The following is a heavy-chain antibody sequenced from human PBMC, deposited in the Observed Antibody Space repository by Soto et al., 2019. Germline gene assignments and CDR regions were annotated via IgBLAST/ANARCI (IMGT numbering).Heavy chain of an antibody. CDR1: GFSFNSYA. J-gene: IGHJ4*02. Sequence: EVQLLESGGGLVQPGGSLRLSCAASGFSFNSYAMTWVRQAPGKGLEWVSMISGSGGTTYYADSVKGRFTVSRDNSRNTIFLQINTLRAEDTSVYYCAKGGTSTSRPYYFDYWGQGTLVTVSS. V-gene: IGHV3-23*01. D-gene: IGHD3-16*01. CDR3: AKGGTSTSRPYYFDY. CDR2: ISGSGGTT.